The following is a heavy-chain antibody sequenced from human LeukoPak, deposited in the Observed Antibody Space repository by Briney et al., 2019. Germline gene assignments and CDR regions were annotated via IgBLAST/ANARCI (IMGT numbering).Heavy chain of an antibody. Sequence: GGSLRLSCAASGFTFSTYSIHWVRQAPGKGLEWVAVMSYDGTNKYYADSVKGRFTISRDNSKNTLYLEMNSLTSEDTAMYYCARVRRDGYIWDWFDPWGQGTLVTVSS. J-gene: IGHJ5*02. D-gene: IGHD5-24*01. V-gene: IGHV3-30-3*01. CDR3: ARVRRDGYIWDWFDP. CDR2: MSYDGTNK. CDR1: GFTFSTYS.